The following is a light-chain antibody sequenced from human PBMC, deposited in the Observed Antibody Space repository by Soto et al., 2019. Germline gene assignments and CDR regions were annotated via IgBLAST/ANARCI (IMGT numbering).Light chain of an antibody. J-gene: IGLJ1*01. V-gene: IGLV4-60*03. CDR2: LEGSGSY. CDR1: SGHSSYI. Sequence: QLVLTQSSSASASLGSSVKLTCTLSSGHSSYIIAWHQQQPGKAPRYLMKLEGSGSYNKGSGVPDRFSGSSSGADRYLTISTLQSEDEADYYCETWDSNTRVFGTGTKLNVL. CDR3: ETWDSNTRV.